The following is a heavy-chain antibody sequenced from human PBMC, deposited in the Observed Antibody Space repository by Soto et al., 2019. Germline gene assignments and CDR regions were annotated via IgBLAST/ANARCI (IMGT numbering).Heavy chain of an antibody. V-gene: IGHV5-10-1*01. CDR3: ARGHGWVDY. Sequence: EVQLVQSGAEVKKPGESLRMSCEASGYGFTNNWISWVRQRPGKGLEWMGRIAPSDSDTNYNPSFQGHVTISVDKSISTVYLQWSSLKASDTAIYYCARGHGWVDYWGQGTLVTVSS. D-gene: IGHD6-19*01. CDR2: IAPSDSDT. CDR1: GYGFTNNW. J-gene: IGHJ4*02.